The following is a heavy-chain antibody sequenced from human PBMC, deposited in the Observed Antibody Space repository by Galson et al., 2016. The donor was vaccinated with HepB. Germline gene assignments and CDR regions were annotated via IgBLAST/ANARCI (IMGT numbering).Heavy chain of an antibody. CDR2: ISAYNGNT. Sequence: SVKASCKASGYSFTSYCITWVRQAPGQGLEWMGWISAYNGNTNFAQKFQGRVSMTTDTSTSTAFMELRSLRSDDTAAYYCARRPYSGHEYYYYGLGVWGQGTLVSVSS. D-gene: IGHD5-12*01. CDR3: ARRPYSGHEYYYYGLGV. CDR1: GYSFTSYC. J-gene: IGHJ4*02. V-gene: IGHV1-18*01.